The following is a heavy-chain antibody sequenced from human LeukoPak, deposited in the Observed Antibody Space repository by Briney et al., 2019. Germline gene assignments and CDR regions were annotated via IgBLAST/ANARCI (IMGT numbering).Heavy chain of an antibody. J-gene: IGHJ5*02. Sequence: KPGGSLRLSCAASGFTFSSYSMNWVRQAPGKGLEWVSSISSSSSYIYYADSVKGRFTISRDNAKNSLYLQMNSLRVEDTAVYYCARDQGWPLNRFDIWGQGTLVTVSS. D-gene: IGHD6-19*01. CDR3: ARDQGWPLNRFDI. CDR2: ISSSSSYI. V-gene: IGHV3-21*06. CDR1: GFTFSSYS.